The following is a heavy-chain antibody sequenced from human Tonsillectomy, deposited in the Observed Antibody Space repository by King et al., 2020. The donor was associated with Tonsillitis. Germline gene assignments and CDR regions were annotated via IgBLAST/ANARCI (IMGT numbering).Heavy chain of an antibody. CDR2: IYSGGST. Sequence: VQLVESGGGLIQPGGSLRLSCAASGFTVSSNYMSWVRQAPGKGLEWVSVIYSGGSTYYADSVKGRFTISRDNSKNTLYLQMNSLRAEDTAVYYCAREGVGMAKMEAFDIWGQGTMVTVSS. D-gene: IGHD5-24*01. CDR3: AREGVGMAKMEAFDI. J-gene: IGHJ3*02. CDR1: GFTVSSNY. V-gene: IGHV3-53*01.